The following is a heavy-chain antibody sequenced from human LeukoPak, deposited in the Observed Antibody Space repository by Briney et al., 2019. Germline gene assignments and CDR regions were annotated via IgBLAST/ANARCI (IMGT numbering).Heavy chain of an antibody. J-gene: IGHJ4*02. D-gene: IGHD3-22*01. CDR3: AKDHAGYTMIVVGEFDY. Sequence: GRSLRLSCAPSGFTFSSYAMHWVRQAPGKGLEWVAVISYDGSNKYYADSVKGRFTISRDNSKNTLYLQMNSLRAEDTAVYYCAKDHAGYTMIVVGEFDYWGQRTLVTVSS. V-gene: IGHV3-30-3*01. CDR2: ISYDGSNK. CDR1: GFTFSSYA.